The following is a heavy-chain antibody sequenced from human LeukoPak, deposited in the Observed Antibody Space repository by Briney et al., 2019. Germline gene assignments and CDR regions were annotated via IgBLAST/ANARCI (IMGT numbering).Heavy chain of an antibody. J-gene: IGHJ6*03. CDR1: GGSISSSSYY. D-gene: IGHD3-3*01. CDR2: IYYSGST. Sequence: MASETLSLTCTVSGGSISSSSYYWGWIRQPPGKGLEWIGSIYYSGSTYYNPSLKSRVTISVDTSKNQFSLKLSSVTAADTAVYYCARQMAIWSGYYQPHYYYYYYMDVWGKGTTVTVSS. CDR3: ARQMAIWSGYYQPHYYYYYYMDV. V-gene: IGHV4-39*01.